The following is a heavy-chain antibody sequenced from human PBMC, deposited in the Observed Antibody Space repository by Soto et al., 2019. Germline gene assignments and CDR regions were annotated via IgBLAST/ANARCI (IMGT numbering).Heavy chain of an antibody. D-gene: IGHD3-10*01. CDR1: GFTFSSYG. CDR3: ARDRYGSGSYYPNDY. Sequence: GGSLRLSCAASGFTFSSYGMNWVRQAPGKGLEWVSSISSSSSYIYYADSVKGRFTISRDNAKNSLYLQMNGLRAEDTAVYYCARDRYGSGSYYPNDYWGQGTLVTVS. J-gene: IGHJ4*02. V-gene: IGHV3-21*01. CDR2: ISSSSSYI.